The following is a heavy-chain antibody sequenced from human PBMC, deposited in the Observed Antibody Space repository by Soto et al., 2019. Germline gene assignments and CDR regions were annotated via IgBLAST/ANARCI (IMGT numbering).Heavy chain of an antibody. CDR2: ISGSGGST. CDR1: GFTFSSCA. J-gene: IGHJ4*02. Sequence: GGSLRLSCAASGFTFSSCAMSWVRQAPGKGLEWVSAISGSGGSTYYADSVKGRFTISRDNSKNTLYLQMNSLRAEDTAVYYCAKGTLGYCSGGSCYSFDYWGQGTLVTVSS. CDR3: AKGTLGYCSGGSCYSFDY. V-gene: IGHV3-23*01. D-gene: IGHD2-15*01.